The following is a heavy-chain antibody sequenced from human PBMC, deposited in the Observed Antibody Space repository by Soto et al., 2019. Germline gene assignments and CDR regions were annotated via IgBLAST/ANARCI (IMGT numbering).Heavy chain of an antibody. V-gene: IGHV3-9*03. CDR2: ISWNSGSI. CDR1: GFTFDDYA. D-gene: IGHD2-2*01. CDR3: AKAPTTGVVPAAMAY. J-gene: IGHJ4*02. Sequence: EVQLVESGGGLVQPGRSLRLSCAASGFTFDDYAMHWVRQAPGKGLEWVSGISWNSGSIGYADSVKGRFTISRDNAKNSLYLQMNSLRAEDMALYYSAKAPTTGVVPAAMAYWGQGTLVTVSS.